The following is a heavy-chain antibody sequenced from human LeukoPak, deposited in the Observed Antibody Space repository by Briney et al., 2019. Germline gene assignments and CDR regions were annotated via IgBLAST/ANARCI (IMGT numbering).Heavy chain of an antibody. J-gene: IGHJ4*02. V-gene: IGHV4-39*01. CDR1: GGSISSSSYY. CDR3: AKVGKGIAVAGRFDY. D-gene: IGHD6-19*01. Sequence: KPSETLSLTCTVSGGSISSSSYYWGWIRQPPGKGLEWIGSIYYSGSTYYNPSLKSRVTISVDTSKNQFSLKLSSVTAADTAVYYCAKVGKGIAVAGRFDYWGQGTLVTVSS. CDR2: IYYSGST.